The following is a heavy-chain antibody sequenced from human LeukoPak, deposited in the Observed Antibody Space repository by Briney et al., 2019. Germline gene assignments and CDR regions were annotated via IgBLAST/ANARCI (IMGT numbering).Heavy chain of an antibody. V-gene: IGHV4-38-2*01. J-gene: IGHJ4*02. CDR2: IYHSGST. Sequence: PSETLSLPCAVSGYSISSGYYWGWIRQPPGKGLEWIGSIYHSGSTYYNPSLKSRVTISVDTSKNQFSLKLSSVTAADTAVYYCARLHSSAITIFDYWGQETLVTVSS. D-gene: IGHD3-3*01. CDR1: GYSISSGYY. CDR3: ARLHSSAITIFDY.